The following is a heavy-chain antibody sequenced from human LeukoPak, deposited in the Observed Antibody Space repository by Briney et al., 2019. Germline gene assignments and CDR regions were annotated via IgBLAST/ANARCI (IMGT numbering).Heavy chain of an antibody. J-gene: IGHJ4*02. Sequence: GASVNVSCKASGYTFTGYYMHWVRQAPGQGLEWMGRINPNSGGTNYAQKFQGRVTMTRDTSISTAYMELSRLRSDDTAVYYCARHRVYCGGDCYQYFDYWGQGTLVTVSS. CDR1: GYTFTGYY. V-gene: IGHV1-2*06. CDR3: ARHRVYCGGDCYQYFDY. D-gene: IGHD2-21*02. CDR2: INPNSGGT.